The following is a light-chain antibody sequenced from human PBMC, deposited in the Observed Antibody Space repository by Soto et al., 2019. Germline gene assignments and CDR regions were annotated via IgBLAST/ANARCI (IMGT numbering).Light chain of an antibody. CDR2: KAS. CDR1: QTISSW. Sequence: DIHMTQSPSTLSASVVGIVTRTFLASQTISSWLAWYQQKPGKAPKLLIFKASSLQTGVPSKFSGSGSGTEFTLTISSLQPHDFATYYCQQYDSYSRTFGQGTKVDIK. V-gene: IGKV1-5*03. CDR3: QQYDSYSRT. J-gene: IGKJ2*01.